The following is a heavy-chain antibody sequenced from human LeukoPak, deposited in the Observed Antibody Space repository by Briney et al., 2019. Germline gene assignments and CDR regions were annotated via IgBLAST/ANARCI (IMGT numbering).Heavy chain of an antibody. J-gene: IGHJ4*02. CDR2: IYSSGTT. Sequence: PSETLSLTCTVSGDSISTYYWSWIRQSPGKGLEWIADIYSSGTTNYDPSLKSRFTISGDTSKNQFSLIMNSVSAADTALYYCVSSAPRYCTGGTCYYYRGFDYWGQGALVSVSS. CDR3: VSSAPRYCTGGTCYYYRGFDY. D-gene: IGHD2-15*01. V-gene: IGHV4-59*12. CDR1: GDSISTYY.